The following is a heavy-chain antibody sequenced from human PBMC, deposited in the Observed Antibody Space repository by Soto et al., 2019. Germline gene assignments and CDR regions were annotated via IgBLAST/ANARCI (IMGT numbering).Heavy chain of an antibody. CDR2: ISYDGSNK. D-gene: IGHD5-18*01. CDR1: GFTFSSYG. CDR3: AKDRGNTAMVPEEDYFDY. J-gene: IGHJ4*02. V-gene: IGHV3-30*18. Sequence: QVQLVESGGGVVQPGRSLRLSCAASGFTFSSYGMHWVRQAPGKGLEWVAVISYDGSNKYYADSVKGRFTISRDNSKNTLYLQMNSLRAEDTAVYYCAKDRGNTAMVPEEDYFDYWGQGTLVTVSS.